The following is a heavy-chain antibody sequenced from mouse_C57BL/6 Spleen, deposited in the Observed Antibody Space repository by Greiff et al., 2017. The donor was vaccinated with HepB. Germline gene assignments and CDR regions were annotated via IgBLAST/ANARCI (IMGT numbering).Heavy chain of an antibody. CDR2: ISSGGSYT. D-gene: IGHD2-2*01. Sequence: EVQGVESGGDLVKPGGSLKLSCAASGFTFSSYGMSWVRQTPDKRLEWVATISSGGSYTYYPDSVKGRFTISRDNAKNTLYLQMSSLKSEDTAMYYCARVSTMVTTGGFAYWGQGTLVTVSA. CDR3: ARVSTMVTTGGFAY. J-gene: IGHJ3*01. CDR1: GFTFSSYG. V-gene: IGHV5-6*01.